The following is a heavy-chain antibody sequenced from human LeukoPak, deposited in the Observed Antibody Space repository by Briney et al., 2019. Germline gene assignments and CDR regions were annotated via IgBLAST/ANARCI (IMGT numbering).Heavy chain of an antibody. CDR1: DGSSSSSS. CDR3: ARRQQTGGDNGLHNWFDP. V-gene: IGHV4-59*08. J-gene: IGHJ5*02. Sequence: SETLSLTCTVSDGSSSSSSWNWIRQPPEKGLEWIGYIYYSGSTKYNPSLESRVTISVDTSKSQISLRLRSVTAADTAIYYCARRQQTGGDNGLHNWFDPWGQGTLVTVSS. D-gene: IGHD2-21*01. CDR2: IYYSGST.